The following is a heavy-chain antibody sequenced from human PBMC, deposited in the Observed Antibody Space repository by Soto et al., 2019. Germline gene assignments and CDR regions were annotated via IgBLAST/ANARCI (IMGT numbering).Heavy chain of an antibody. J-gene: IGHJ6*01. D-gene: IGHD2-8*01. CDR1: VCSFSGYY. CDR3: APGHEDIVLMVYDSIYGMEV. CDR2: INHSGST. V-gene: IGHV4-34*01. Sequence: PSSTXSLTGSFGVCSFSGYYLCVVRHPPGKGREWIGEINHSGSTNYNPSLKSRVTISVDTYKNQLSLKLSSVTAADTAVYYCAPGHEDIVLMVYDSIYGMEVCGQRPTV.